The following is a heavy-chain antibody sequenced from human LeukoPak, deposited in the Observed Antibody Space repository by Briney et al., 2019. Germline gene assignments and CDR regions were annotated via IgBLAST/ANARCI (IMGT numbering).Heavy chain of an antibody. CDR1: GGSFSGYY. V-gene: IGHV4-34*01. Sequence: SETLSLTCAVYGGSFSGYYWSWIRQPPGKGLEWIGEINHSGSTNYNPSLKSRVTISVDTSKNQFSLKLSSVTAADTAVYYCARVDDYDSSGPTDYWGQGTLVTLSS. CDR2: INHSGST. J-gene: IGHJ4*02. CDR3: ARVDDYDSSGPTDY. D-gene: IGHD3-22*01.